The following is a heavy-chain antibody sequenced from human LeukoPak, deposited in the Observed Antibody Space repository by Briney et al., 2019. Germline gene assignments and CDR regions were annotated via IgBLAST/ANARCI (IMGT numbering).Heavy chain of an antibody. Sequence: GGSLRLSCAASGFTFSSYAMSWVRQAPGKGLEWVSAISGSGGSTYYADSVKGRFTISRDNSKNTLYLQMNSLRAEDTAVYYCARRYCSGGSCYLENWFDPWGQGTLVTVSS. CDR2: ISGSGGST. CDR3: ARRYCSGGSCYLENWFDP. D-gene: IGHD2-15*01. CDR1: GFTFSSYA. V-gene: IGHV3-23*01. J-gene: IGHJ5*02.